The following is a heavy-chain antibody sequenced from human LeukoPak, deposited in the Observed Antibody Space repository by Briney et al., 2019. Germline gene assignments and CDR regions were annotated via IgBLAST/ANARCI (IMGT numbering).Heavy chain of an antibody. V-gene: IGHV3-21*01. Sequence: KPGGSLRLSCAASGFTFSDYYMSWVRQAPGKGLEWVSSISSTSTYISYADSVKGRFTISRDNAKNSLYLQMNSLRAEDTAVYYCARGGGNFDYWGQGTLVTVSS. CDR2: ISSTSTYI. CDR1: GFTFSDYY. J-gene: IGHJ4*02. D-gene: IGHD2-15*01. CDR3: ARGGGNFDY.